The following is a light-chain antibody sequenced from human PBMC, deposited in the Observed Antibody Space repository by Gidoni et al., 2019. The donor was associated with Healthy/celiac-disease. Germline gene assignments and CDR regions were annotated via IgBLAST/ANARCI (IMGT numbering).Light chain of an antibody. CDR2: RNN. CDR3: AAWDDSLSGPVV. Sequence: QSVLTQPPSASGTPGQRVPISCSGSSSNIGSNYVYWYQQLPGTAPKLLIYRNNQRPSGVPDRFSGSKSGTSASLAISVLRSEDEADYYCAAWDDSLSGPVVFGGGTKLTVL. CDR1: SSNIGSNY. J-gene: IGLJ2*01. V-gene: IGLV1-47*01.